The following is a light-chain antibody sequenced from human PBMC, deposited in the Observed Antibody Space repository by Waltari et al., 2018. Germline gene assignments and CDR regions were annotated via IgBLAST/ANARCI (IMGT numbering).Light chain of an antibody. Sequence: QSALTQPASVSASPGQSITISCTGTSSDVGTYDSVSWYQQYPNKAPKVLIYDVTNRPSGVSDRFSGSKSDNTASLAISGLQAEDEADYYCSSYTTSTTWLFGGGTKLTVL. J-gene: IGLJ2*01. V-gene: IGLV2-14*03. CDR2: DVT. CDR1: SSDVGTYDS. CDR3: SSYTTSTTWL.